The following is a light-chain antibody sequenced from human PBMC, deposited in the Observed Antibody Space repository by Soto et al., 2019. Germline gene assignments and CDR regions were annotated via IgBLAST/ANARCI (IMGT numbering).Light chain of an antibody. CDR3: QQYGSTLWT. CDR1: QSISNF. V-gene: IGKV1-5*01. Sequence: DIQMTQSPSTLSASVGDRVTITCRANQSISNFLAWYQQKPGKAPKLLIYDASTLESGVPSRFRGSGSGTDFTLTISRLEPEDFAVYYCQQYGSTLWTFGQGTKVDIK. CDR2: DAS. J-gene: IGKJ1*01.